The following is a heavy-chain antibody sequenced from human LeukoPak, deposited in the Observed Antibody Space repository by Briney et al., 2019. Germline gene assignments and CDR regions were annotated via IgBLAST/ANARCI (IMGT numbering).Heavy chain of an antibody. CDR1: GFTFSSYS. Sequence: GGTLRLSCAASGFTFSSYSMNWVRKAPGKGLEWVSSISSSSSYIYYTDSVKRRFTISTDNAKNSLYLQMNSLRAEDTAVYYCARVGGLRAPDYWGQGTLVTVSS. J-gene: IGHJ4*02. D-gene: IGHD3-16*01. CDR2: ISSSSSYI. CDR3: ARVGGLRAPDY. V-gene: IGHV3-21*01.